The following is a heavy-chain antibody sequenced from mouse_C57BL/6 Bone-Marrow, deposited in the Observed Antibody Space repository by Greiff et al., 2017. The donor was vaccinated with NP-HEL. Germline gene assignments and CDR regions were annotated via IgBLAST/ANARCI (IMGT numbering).Heavy chain of an antibody. D-gene: IGHD1-1*01. CDR1: GYSITSGYY. V-gene: IGHV3-6*01. CDR3: AREVYYGSLYWYFDV. Sequence: EVKLQESGPGLVKPSQSLSLTCSVTGYSITSGYYWNWIRQFPGNKLEWMGYISYDGSNNYNPSLKNRISITRDTSKNQFFLKLNSVTTEDTATYYCAREVYYGSLYWYFDVWGTGTTVTVSS. CDR2: ISYDGSN. J-gene: IGHJ1*03.